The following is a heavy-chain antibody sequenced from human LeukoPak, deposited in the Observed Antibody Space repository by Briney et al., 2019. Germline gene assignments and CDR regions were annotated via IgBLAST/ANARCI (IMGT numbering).Heavy chain of an antibody. CDR2: IYYSGST. D-gene: IGHD3-3*01. V-gene: IGHV4-30-4*08. CDR3: ARVGSIFGVVTH. J-gene: IGHJ4*02. Sequence: EPSETLSLTCTVSGGSISSGDYYWSWIRQPPGKGLEWIGYIYYSGSTYYNPSLKSRVTISVDTSKNQFSLKLSSVTAADTAVYYCARVGSIFGVVTHWGQGTLVTVSS. CDR1: GGSISSGDYY.